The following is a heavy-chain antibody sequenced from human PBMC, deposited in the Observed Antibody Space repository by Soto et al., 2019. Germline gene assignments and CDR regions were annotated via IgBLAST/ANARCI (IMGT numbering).Heavy chain of an antibody. V-gene: IGHV4-34*01. Sequence: KPSETLSLTCAVYGGSFSGYYWSWIRQPPGKGLEWIGEINHSGSTNYNPSLKSRVTISVDTSKNQFSLKLSSVTAADTAVYYCASVGFRTVNDYWGQGTLVTVSS. CDR2: INHSGST. CDR1: GGSFSGYY. J-gene: IGHJ4*02. CDR3: ASVGFRTVNDY. D-gene: IGHD1-26*01.